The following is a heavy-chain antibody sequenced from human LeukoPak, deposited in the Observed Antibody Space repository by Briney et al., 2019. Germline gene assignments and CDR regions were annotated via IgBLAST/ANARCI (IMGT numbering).Heavy chain of an antibody. CDR2: INPNSGGT. CDR1: GYTFTGYY. D-gene: IGHD3-3*01. Sequence: GASVKVSCKASGYTFTGYYMHWVRQAPGQGLEWMGWINPNSGGTNYAQKFQGRVTMTRDTSISTAYMELSRLRSDDTAVYYCARGARKIRFLEWLTKSNDAFDIWGQGTMVTVSS. CDR3: ARGARKIRFLEWLTKSNDAFDI. J-gene: IGHJ3*02. V-gene: IGHV1-2*02.